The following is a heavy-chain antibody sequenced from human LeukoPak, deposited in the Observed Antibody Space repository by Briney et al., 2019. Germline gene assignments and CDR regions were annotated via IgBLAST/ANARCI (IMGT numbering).Heavy chain of an antibody. V-gene: IGHV4-59*01. CDR1: GGSISSYY. Sequence: PSETLSLTCTVSGGSISSYYWSWIRQPPGKGLSWIGYIYYSGNTNYNPPLKSRVTISVDTSKNQFSLRLSSVPAADTAVYYCARVGSYNFDYWGQGTLVTVSS. D-gene: IGHD1-26*01. J-gene: IGHJ4*02. CDR2: IYYSGNT. CDR3: ARVGSYNFDY.